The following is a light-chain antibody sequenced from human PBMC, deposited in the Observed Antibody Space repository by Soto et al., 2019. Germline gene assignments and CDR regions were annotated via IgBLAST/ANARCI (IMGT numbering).Light chain of an antibody. Sequence: QSVLPQPRSVSGSPGQSVTISCTGTNSDVGGYTYVSWYQQHPGKAPKLMIYGVSVRPSGVPDRFSGSKSGNTASLTISGLQAEDEADYYCCSYAGTPYVFGTGTKVTVL. V-gene: IGLV2-11*01. J-gene: IGLJ1*01. CDR3: CSYAGTPYV. CDR1: NSDVGGYTY. CDR2: GVS.